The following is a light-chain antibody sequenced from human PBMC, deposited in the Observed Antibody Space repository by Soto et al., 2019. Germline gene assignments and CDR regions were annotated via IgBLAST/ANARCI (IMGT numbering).Light chain of an antibody. J-gene: IGKJ2*01. CDR2: GAS. Sequence: EMVLTQSPDTLSLSPGERATISCRASQSVSSNYLAWYQQKLGQAPRLLIYGASSRVSGIPDRFSGSGSGTHFTLTVSRLEPEDFAVFYCQQYGSLPPTFGQGTKREIK. V-gene: IGKV3-20*01. CDR3: QQYGSLPPT. CDR1: QSVSSNY.